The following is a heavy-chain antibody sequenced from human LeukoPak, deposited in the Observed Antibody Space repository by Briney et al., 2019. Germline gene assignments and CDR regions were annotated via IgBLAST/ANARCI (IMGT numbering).Heavy chain of an antibody. CDR3: ARDLAGATSYFVY. V-gene: IGHV4-59*12. D-gene: IGHD1-26*01. CDR2: IYYSGST. J-gene: IGHJ4*02. Sequence: PSETLSLTCTVSGGSISSYYWTWIRQPPGKGLEWIGYIYYSGSTKYNPSLKSRVTMSVDTSKNRFSLKLSSVTAADTAVYYCARDLAGATSYFVYWGQGTLVTVSS. CDR1: GGSISSYY.